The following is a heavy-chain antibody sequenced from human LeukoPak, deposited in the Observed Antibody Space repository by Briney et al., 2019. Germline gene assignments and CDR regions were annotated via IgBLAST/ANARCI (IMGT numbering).Heavy chain of an antibody. CDR3: AKSSMVRGAYFDY. D-gene: IGHD3-10*01. CDR2: ISWNSGSI. CDR1: GFTFDDYA. Sequence: GRSLRLSCAASGFTFDDYAMHWVRQAPGKGLEWVSGISWNSGSIGYADSVKGRFTISRDNAKSSLYLQMNSLRAEDTALYYCAKSSMVRGAYFDYWGQGTLVTVSS. J-gene: IGHJ4*02. V-gene: IGHV3-9*01.